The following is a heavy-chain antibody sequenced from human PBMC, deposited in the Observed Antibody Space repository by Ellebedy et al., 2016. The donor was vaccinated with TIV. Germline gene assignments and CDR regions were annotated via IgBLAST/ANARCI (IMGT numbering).Heavy chain of an antibody. CDR2: IYYSGST. J-gene: IGHJ6*02. D-gene: IGHD3-9*01. V-gene: IGHV4-61*01. CDR1: GGSVSSGSYY. CDR3: ARDRILTGYLRRDYYYYGMDV. Sequence: MPSETLSLTCTVSGGSVSSGSYYWSWIRQPPGKGLEWIGYIYYSGSTNYNPSLKSRVTISVDTSKNQFSLKLSSVTAADTAVYYCARDRILTGYLRRDYYYYGMDVWGQGTTVTVSS.